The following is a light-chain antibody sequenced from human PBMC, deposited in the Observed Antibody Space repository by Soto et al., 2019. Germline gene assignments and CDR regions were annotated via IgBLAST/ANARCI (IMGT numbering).Light chain of an antibody. J-gene: IGKJ1*01. CDR2: GAS. CDR1: QSVSSSY. CDR3: QQYNNWPPWT. Sequence: EIVLTQSPGTLSLSPGERDTLSCRASQSVSSSYLAWYQQKPCQAPRLIIYGASTRATGIPPRFSGSGSGTEFTLTISSLQPEDFAVYYGQQYNNWPPWTFGQGTKGDIK. V-gene: IGKV3-15*01.